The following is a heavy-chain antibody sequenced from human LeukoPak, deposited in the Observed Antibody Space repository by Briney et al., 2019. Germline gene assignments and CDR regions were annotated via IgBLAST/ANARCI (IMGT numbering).Heavy chain of an antibody. CDR2: IKTNTGGGTA. CDR1: GFTFSNAW. D-gene: IGHD1-26*01. V-gene: IGHV3-15*01. CDR3: TTDPYVGVHFDY. Sequence: SGGSLRLSCAASGFTFSNAWMSWVRQAPGKGLEWVGRIKTNTGGGTADYAAPVKGRFTISRDDSKNTLYLQMNSLKTEDTAVYYCTTDPYVGVHFDYWGQGTLVTVSS. J-gene: IGHJ4*02.